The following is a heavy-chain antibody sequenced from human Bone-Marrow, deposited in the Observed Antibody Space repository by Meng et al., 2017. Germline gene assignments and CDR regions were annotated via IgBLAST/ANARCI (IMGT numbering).Heavy chain of an antibody. Sequence: QVPLVQAGAEVKKPGSSVKVSCKASGYTFTSYGISWVRQAPGQGLEWMGWISAYNGNTNYAQKLQGRVTMTTDTSTSTAYMELRSLRSDDTAVYYCVKEWELGSFDYWGQGTLVTVSS. CDR1: GYTFTSYG. CDR2: ISAYNGNT. V-gene: IGHV1-18*01. J-gene: IGHJ4*02. CDR3: VKEWELGSFDY. D-gene: IGHD1-26*01.